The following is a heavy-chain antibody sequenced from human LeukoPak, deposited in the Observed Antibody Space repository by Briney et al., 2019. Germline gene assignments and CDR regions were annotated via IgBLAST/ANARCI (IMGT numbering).Heavy chain of an antibody. V-gene: IGHV3-33*01. Sequence: PGGSLRLSCAASGFTFSSYGMHWVRQAPGKGLEWVAVIWYDGSNKYYADSVKGRFTISRDNSKNTLYLQMNSLRAEDTAVYYCAGDSGSRTPQYYFDYWGQGTLVTVSS. CDR3: AGDSGSRTPQYYFDY. CDR2: IWYDGSNK. D-gene: IGHD1-26*01. J-gene: IGHJ4*02. CDR1: GFTFSSYG.